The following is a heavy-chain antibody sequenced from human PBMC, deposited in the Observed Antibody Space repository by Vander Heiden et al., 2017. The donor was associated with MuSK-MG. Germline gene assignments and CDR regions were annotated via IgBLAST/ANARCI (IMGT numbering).Heavy chain of an antibody. CDR2: ISGSGDST. D-gene: IGHD2-15*01. CDR3: AKDAGYCTGGSCYSAPYFYYYYMDV. V-gene: IGHV3-23*01. CDR1: GFTFSSYA. J-gene: IGHJ6*03. Sequence: EVQLLESGGGLVQPGGSLRLSCAASGFTFSSYAMNWVRQASGKGREWVSGISGSGDSTYYADSVKGRFTVSRDNAKNTLYLQMNSLRAEDTAVYYCAKDAGYCTGGSCYSAPYFYYYYMDVWGKGTTVTVSS.